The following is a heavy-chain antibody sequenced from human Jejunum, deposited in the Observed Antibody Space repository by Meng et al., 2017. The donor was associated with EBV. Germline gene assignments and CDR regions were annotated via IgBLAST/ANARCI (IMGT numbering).Heavy chain of an antibody. CDR3: ERLGGYASGTYYPIDP. J-gene: IGHJ5*02. CDR2: INHGGGA. D-gene: IGHD3-10*01. CDR1: GGSFSDYY. V-gene: IGHV4-34*01. Sequence: VQLEQGGAGALKPSETPSLPRAVCGGSFSDYYWTWIRQPPGKGLEWIGEINHGGGAIYNPSLKSRVTISVDTSKNQFSLKLSSVTAADTAVYYCERLGGYASGTYYPIDPWGQGTLVTVSS.